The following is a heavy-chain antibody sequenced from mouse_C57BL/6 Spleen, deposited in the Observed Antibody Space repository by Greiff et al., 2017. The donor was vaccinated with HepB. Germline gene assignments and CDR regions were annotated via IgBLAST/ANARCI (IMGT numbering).Heavy chain of an antibody. D-gene: IGHD1-1*01. CDR2: IDPETGGT. V-gene: IGHV1-15*01. CDR3: TRRGTTVVAVDY. Sequence: QVQLQQSGAELVRPGASVTLSCKASGYTFTDYEMHWVQQTPVHGLEWIGAIDPETGGTAYNQKFKGKAILTADKSSSTAYMELRSLTSEDSAVYYCTRRGTTVVAVDYWGQGTTLTVSS. CDR1: GYTFTDYE. J-gene: IGHJ2*01.